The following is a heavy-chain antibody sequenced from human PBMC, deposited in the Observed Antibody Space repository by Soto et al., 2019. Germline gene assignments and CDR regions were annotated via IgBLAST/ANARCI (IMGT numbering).Heavy chain of an antibody. Sequence: SGTLSLTCAVYGGSFSGYYWSWIRQPPGKGLEWIGEINHSGSTNYNPSLKSRVTISVDTSKNQFSLKLSSVTAADTAVYYCARENRGVYYYYYYGMDVWGQGTTVTVSS. CDR3: ARENRGVYYYYYYGMDV. J-gene: IGHJ6*02. CDR1: GGSFSGYY. CDR2: INHSGST. D-gene: IGHD3-10*01. V-gene: IGHV4-34*01.